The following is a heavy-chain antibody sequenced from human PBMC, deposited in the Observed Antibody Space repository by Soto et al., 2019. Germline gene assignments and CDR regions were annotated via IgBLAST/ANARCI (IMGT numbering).Heavy chain of an antibody. D-gene: IGHD6-13*01. Sequence: SETLSLTCSVSGGSISSKSYSWGWIRQPPGKGLEWIGTFYYSENTYYNPSLKSRVTISVDTSKNQFSLKLSSVSAADTAVYYCARVNSSSWKYYYHYYGMDVWGQGTTV. J-gene: IGHJ6*02. CDR3: ARVNSSSWKYYYHYYGMDV. CDR2: FYYSENT. CDR1: GGSISSKSYS. V-gene: IGHV4-39*07.